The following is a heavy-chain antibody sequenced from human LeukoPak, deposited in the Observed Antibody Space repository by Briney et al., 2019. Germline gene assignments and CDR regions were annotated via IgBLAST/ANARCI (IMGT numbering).Heavy chain of an antibody. CDR1: GVAISSYY. J-gene: IGHJ2*01. V-gene: IGHV4-59*01. Sequence: SETLSLTCTVSGVAISSYYWTWIRQPPGKGLEWIGYMSHSGSTNYNPSLKSRVTISEDTSKKQFSLKLGSLTAADTAVYYCARVRTWGSEWYFDLWGRGTLVTVSS. CDR3: ARVRTWGSEWYFDL. D-gene: IGHD7-27*01. CDR2: MSHSGST.